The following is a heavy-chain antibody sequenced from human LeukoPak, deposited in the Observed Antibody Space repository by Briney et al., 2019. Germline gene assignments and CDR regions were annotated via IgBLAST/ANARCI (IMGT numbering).Heavy chain of an antibody. Sequence: SETLSLTCTVSGGSISSYYWSWIRQPPGKGLEWIGYVYYSGSTNYNPSLKSRVAISVDTSKNQFSLKLSSVTAADTAVYYCARLTLGGKRFDYWGQGTLVTVSS. D-gene: IGHD3-16*01. V-gene: IGHV4-59*08. CDR3: ARLTLGGKRFDY. J-gene: IGHJ4*02. CDR1: GGSISSYY. CDR2: VYYSGST.